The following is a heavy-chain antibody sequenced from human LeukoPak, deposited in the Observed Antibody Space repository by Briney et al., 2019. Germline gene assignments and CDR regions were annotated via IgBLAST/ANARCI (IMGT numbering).Heavy chain of an antibody. CDR3: ARGRNVVATSGYFDY. D-gene: IGHD5-12*01. V-gene: IGHV3-23*01. CDR2: ISGSGGST. J-gene: IGHJ4*02. Sequence: GGSLRLSCAASGFTFSSYAMSWVRQAPGKGLEWVSAISGSGGSTYYADSVKGRFTISRDNSKSTLYLQMNSLRAEDTAVYYCARGRNVVATSGYFDYWGQGTLVTVSS. CDR1: GFTFSSYA.